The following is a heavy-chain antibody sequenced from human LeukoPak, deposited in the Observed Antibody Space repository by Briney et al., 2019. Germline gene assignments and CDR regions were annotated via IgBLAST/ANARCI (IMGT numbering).Heavy chain of an antibody. V-gene: IGHV1-69*13. J-gene: IGHJ4*02. CDR3: ARDPSMIRGENTPYFDY. CDR2: IIPIFGTA. Sequence: GASVKVSCKASGYTFTSYDISWVRQAPGQGLEWMGGIIPIFGTADYAQKFQGRVTITADESTSTAYMELNSLRSEDTAVYYCARDPSMIRGENTPYFDYWGQGTLVTVSS. CDR1: GYTFTSYD. D-gene: IGHD3-10*01.